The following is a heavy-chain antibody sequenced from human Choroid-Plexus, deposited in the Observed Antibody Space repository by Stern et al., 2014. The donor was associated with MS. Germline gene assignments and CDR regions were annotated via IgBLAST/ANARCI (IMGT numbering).Heavy chain of an antibody. CDR1: GYIFTGYY. J-gene: IGHJ6*02. V-gene: IGHV1-2*02. CDR3: ARDQRGITIFGVVTDYYYLGMDV. CDR2: INPNTGGT. Sequence: QRQLVQSGAEVKKPGASVKVSCKTSGYIFTGYYIHWVRQAPGQGLEWMAWINPNTGGTKYAQKFQGRVTMSRDTSISTAYVELSSLTSDDTAVYYCARDQRGITIFGVVTDYYYLGMDVWGQGTTVTVSS. D-gene: IGHD3-3*01.